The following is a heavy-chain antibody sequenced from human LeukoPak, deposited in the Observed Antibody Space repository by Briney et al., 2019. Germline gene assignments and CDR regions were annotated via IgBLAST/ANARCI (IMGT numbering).Heavy chain of an antibody. CDR3: ARHAPYYYGTSVYRYDAFDI. CDR1: GDSISGYY. V-gene: IGHV4-59*01. Sequence: SETLSLTCSVSGDSISGYYWSWVRQPPGKGLDWIGYIYNTGSPNYNPSLKSRVTISVDTSKNQFSLKLSSVTAADTAVYYCARHAPYYYGTSVYRYDAFDIWGQGTMVTVSS. D-gene: IGHD3-22*01. CDR2: IYNTGSP. J-gene: IGHJ3*02.